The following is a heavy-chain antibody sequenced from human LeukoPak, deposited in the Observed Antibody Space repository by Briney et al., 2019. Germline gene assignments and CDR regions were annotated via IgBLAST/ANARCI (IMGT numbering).Heavy chain of an antibody. CDR1: GFTFSRYW. V-gene: IGHV3-7*01. D-gene: IGHD3-9*01. CDR2: IKQDGSEK. J-gene: IGHJ4*02. Sequence: GGSLRLSCAASGFTFSRYWMSWVRQAPGKGLEWVTNIKQDGSEKYYVDSVKGRFTISRDNAKNSLYLQMNSLRAEDTAVYYCARVLTGYYYFDYWGQGTLVTVSS. CDR3: ARVLTGYYYFDY.